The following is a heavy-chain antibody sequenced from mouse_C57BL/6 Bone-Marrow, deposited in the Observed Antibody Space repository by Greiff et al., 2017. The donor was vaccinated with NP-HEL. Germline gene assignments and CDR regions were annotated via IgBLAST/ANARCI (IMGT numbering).Heavy chain of an antibody. V-gene: IGHV1-7*01. CDR2: INPSSGYT. D-gene: IGHD6-1*01. Sequence: QVQLQQSGAELAKPGASVKLSCKASGYTFNSYWMHWVNQRPGQGLEWIGYINPSSGYTKYNPKFKDKATLTADKSSSTAYMQLSSLTYEDSAVYYCARYSASTETRAKDYGGQGTSVTVSS. CDR1: GYTFNSYW. J-gene: IGHJ4*01. CDR3: ARYSASTETRAKDY.